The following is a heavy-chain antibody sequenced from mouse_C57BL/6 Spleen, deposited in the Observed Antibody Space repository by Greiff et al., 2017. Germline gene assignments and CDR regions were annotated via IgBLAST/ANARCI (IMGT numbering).Heavy chain of an antibody. CDR3: ARGGTVVAYCAMDY. D-gene: IGHD1-1*01. J-gene: IGHJ4*01. Sequence: VQLQQPGAELVMPGASVKLSCKASGYTFTSYWMHWVKQRPGQGLEWIGEIDPSDSYTNYNQKFKGKSTLTVDKSSSTAYMQLSSLTSEDSAVYYCARGGTVVAYCAMDYWGQGTSVTVSS. V-gene: IGHV1-69*01. CDR1: GYTFTSYW. CDR2: IDPSDSYT.